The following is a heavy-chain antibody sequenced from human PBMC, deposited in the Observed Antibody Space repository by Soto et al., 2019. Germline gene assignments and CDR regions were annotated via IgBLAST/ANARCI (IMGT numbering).Heavy chain of an antibody. CDR1: GYTFTGYY. D-gene: IGHD6-19*01. CDR2: INPNSGGT. V-gene: IGHV1-2*04. CDR3: ARAGHWLDLYAYDI. Sequence: ASVKVSCKASGYTFTGYYMHWVRQAPGQGLEWMGWINPNSGGTNYAQKFQGWVTMTRDTSISTAYMELSRLRSDDTAVYYCARAGHWLDLYAYDIWGQRTMVTVSS. J-gene: IGHJ3*02.